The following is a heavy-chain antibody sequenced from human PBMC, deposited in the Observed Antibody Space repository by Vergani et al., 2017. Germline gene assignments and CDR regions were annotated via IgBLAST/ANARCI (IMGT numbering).Heavy chain of an antibody. CDR2: IRNKANSYTT. J-gene: IGHJ4*02. CDR3: TSDLATPSPPDGRNYFDH. V-gene: IGHV3-15*05. Sequence: EVQLVESGGGLVKSGGSLRLSCVASGFTFTDAWMSWVRQAPGKGLEWIGHIRNKANSYTTEYAPSVKGRFIISRVDSRNTLYLDVNSLETEDTAVYYCTSDLATPSPPDGRNYFDHWGQGTLVTVSS. CDR1: GFTFTDAW. D-gene: IGHD1-14*01.